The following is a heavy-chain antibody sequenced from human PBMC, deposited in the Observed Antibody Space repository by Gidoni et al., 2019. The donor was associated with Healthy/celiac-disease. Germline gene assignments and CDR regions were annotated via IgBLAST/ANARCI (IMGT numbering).Heavy chain of an antibody. CDR1: GGAISSYY. J-gene: IGHJ5*02. V-gene: IGHV4-4*07. CDR3: ARAYSSSWYGWFDP. Sequence: QVQLQESGPGLVKPSATLSLTCTVSGGAISSYYWSWIRQPAGKGLEWIGRIYTSGSTNYNPSLKSRVTMSVDTSKNQFSLKLSSVTAADTAVYYCARAYSSSWYGWFDPWGQGTLVTVSS. CDR2: IYTSGST. D-gene: IGHD6-13*01.